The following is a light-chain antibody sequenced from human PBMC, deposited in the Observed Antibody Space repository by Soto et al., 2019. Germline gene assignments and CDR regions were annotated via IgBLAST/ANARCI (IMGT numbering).Light chain of an antibody. CDR1: QSVNSN. CDR2: GAS. V-gene: IGKV3-15*01. J-gene: IGKJ1*01. Sequence: EIVMTQSPATLSVSPGERATLSCRASQSVNSNLAWYQQKPGQAPRLLIYGASSRATGIPARFSGSGSGTEFTLTITSLQSEDFAVYYCQQYNSWPRMFGQGTKVDIK. CDR3: QQYNSWPRM.